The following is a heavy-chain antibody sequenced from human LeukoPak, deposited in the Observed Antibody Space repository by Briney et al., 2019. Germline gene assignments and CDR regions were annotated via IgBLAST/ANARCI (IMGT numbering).Heavy chain of an antibody. CDR2: IEEDGGEK. CDR3: ARDLAGPPQEAFDI. J-gene: IGHJ3*02. V-gene: IGHV3-7*01. Sequence: GGSLRLSCAASGVTFSSYWMTWVRQAPGKGLEWVASIEEDGGEKHYVDSVTGRFTISRDNTKNSLYLQMSSLGADDTAVYYCARDLAGPPQEAFDIWGQGTMVTVSS. CDR1: GVTFSSYW.